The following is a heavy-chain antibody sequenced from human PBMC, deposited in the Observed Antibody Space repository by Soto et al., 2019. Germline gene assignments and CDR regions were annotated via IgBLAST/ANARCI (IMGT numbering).Heavy chain of an antibody. Sequence: PGGSLRLSCSASGFTFSSYAMHWVRQAPGKGLEYVSAISSNGGSTYYADSVKGRFTISRDNSKNTLYLQMSSLRAEDTAVYYCVKDWGPVYYYDSSGYYSSFWGQGTMVTVSS. J-gene: IGHJ3*01. D-gene: IGHD3-22*01. CDR2: ISSNGGST. CDR1: GFTFSSYA. CDR3: VKDWGPVYYYDSSGYYSSF. V-gene: IGHV3-64D*06.